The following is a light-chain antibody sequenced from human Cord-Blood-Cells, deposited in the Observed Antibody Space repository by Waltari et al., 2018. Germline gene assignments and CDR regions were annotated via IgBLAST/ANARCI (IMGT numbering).Light chain of an antibody. CDR2: DVS. V-gene: IGLV2-14*01. Sequence: QSALTQPASVSGSPGQSIPLSCTGTSSDVGGYNFVSWYQQRPGKAPNLMIYDVSNRPSGVSNRFSGSKSGNTASLTISGLQAEDESDYYCSSYTSSSTLVFGGGTKLTVL. J-gene: IGLJ3*02. CDR1: SSDVGGYNF. CDR3: SSYTSSSTLV.